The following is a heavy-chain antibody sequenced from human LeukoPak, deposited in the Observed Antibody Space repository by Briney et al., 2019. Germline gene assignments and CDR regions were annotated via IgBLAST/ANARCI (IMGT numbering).Heavy chain of an antibody. CDR3: ARSFMNYYDSSGYYWRIYYFDY. J-gene: IGHJ4*02. D-gene: IGHD3-22*01. CDR2: IYTSGST. CDR1: GHSISSGSYY. V-gene: IGHV4-61*02. Sequence: SQTLSLTCTVYGHSISSGSYYRSWFRQPAGKGLEWIGRIYTSGSTNYNPSLQSRDTLSVDTSKNQFSLKLSSVTAADTAVYYCARSFMNYYDSSGYYWRIYYFDYWGQGTLVTVSS.